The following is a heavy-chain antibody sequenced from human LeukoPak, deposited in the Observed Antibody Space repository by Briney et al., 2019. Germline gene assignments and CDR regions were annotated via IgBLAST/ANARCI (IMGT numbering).Heavy chain of an antibody. D-gene: IGHD6-13*01. Sequence: SETLSLTCAVYGGSFSGYYWSWIRQPPGKGLEWIGEINHSGSTNYNPSLKSRVTISVDTSKNQFPLKLSSVTAADTAVYYCARGREQQHKLFDPWGQGTLVTVSS. CDR3: ARGREQQHKLFDP. J-gene: IGHJ5*02. CDR2: INHSGST. CDR1: GGSFSGYY. V-gene: IGHV4-34*01.